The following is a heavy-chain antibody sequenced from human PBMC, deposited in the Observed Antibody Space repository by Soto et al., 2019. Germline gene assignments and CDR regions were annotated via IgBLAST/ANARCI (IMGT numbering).Heavy chain of an antibody. J-gene: IGHJ5*02. D-gene: IGHD2-2*01. Sequence: GGSLRLSCADSGFTFSSYGMHWVRQAPSKGLEWVAVISYDGSNKYYADSVKGRFTISRDNSKNTLYLQMNSLRAEDTAVYYCAKDNLGYCSSTSCSALGPWGQGTLVTVSS. CDR2: ISYDGSNK. CDR1: GFTFSSYG. V-gene: IGHV3-30*18. CDR3: AKDNLGYCSSTSCSALGP.